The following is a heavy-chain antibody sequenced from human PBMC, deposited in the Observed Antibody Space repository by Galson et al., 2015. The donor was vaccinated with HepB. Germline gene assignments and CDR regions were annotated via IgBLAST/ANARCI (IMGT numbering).Heavy chain of an antibody. CDR3: ARDGRGVSPLLWFGELRPYGMDV. CDR2: ISYDGSNK. J-gene: IGHJ6*02. Sequence: SLRLSCAASGFTFSSYAMHWVRQAPGKGLEWVAVISYDGSNKYYADSVKGRFTISRDNSKNTLYLQMNSLRAEDTAVYYCARDGRGVSPLLWFGELRPYGMDVWGQGTTVTVSS. V-gene: IGHV3-30-3*01. CDR1: GFTFSSYA. D-gene: IGHD3-10*01.